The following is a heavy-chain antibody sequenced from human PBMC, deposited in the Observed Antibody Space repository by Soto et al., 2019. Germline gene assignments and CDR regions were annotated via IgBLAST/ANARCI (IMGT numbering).Heavy chain of an antibody. D-gene: IGHD4-17*01. CDR3: ASSPTVTTMDFDY. V-gene: IGHV4-34*01. CDR1: GGSFSGYY. J-gene: IGHJ4*02. Sequence: SETLSLTCAVYGGSFSGYYWSWIRQPPGKGLEWIGEINHSGSTNYNPSLKSRVTISVDTSKNQFSLKLSSVTAADTAVYYCASSPTVTTMDFDYWGQGTLVTVSS. CDR2: INHSGST.